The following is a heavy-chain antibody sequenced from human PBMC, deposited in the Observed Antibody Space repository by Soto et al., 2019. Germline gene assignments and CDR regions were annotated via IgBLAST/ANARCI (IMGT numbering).Heavy chain of an antibody. CDR3: ARVNSATGSMHFDH. J-gene: IGHJ4*02. Sequence: GGSLRLSCAGSTFNFTHYTLSWVRQAPGKGLEWVSSISATNTYIFYADSVKGRFTISRDNAKKSVSLQMSSLRAEDTALYYCARVNSATGSMHFDHPGQVTLVTVSS. D-gene: IGHD3-9*01. CDR2: ISATNTYI. V-gene: IGHV3-21*01. CDR1: TFNFTHYT.